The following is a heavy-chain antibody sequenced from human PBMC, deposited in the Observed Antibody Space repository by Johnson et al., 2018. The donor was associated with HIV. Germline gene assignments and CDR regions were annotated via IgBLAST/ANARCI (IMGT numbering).Heavy chain of an antibody. D-gene: IGHD2/OR15-2a*01. CDR1: GFTFDDYG. V-gene: IGHV3-20*04. Sequence: VQLVESGGGVVRPGGSLRLSCAASGFTFDDYGMSWVRQVPGKGLVWVSRISSDGSSTYYADSVKGRFTISRDNARNTMFVQMNSLRAEDTAVYYCARGVGYYSHDAFDIWGQGTMVSVSS. CDR2: ISSDGSST. CDR3: ARGVGYYSHDAFDI. J-gene: IGHJ3*02.